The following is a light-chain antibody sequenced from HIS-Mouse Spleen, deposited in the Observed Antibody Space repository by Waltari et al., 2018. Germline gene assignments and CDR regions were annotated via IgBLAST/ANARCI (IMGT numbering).Light chain of an antibody. CDR3: YSTDSSGNHRV. J-gene: IGLJ2*01. Sequence: SYELTQPPSVSVSPGQTARITCSGDALPKTYASWYQQQSGQAPVLVIYEDSKRPSGIPERFSGSSSGTMATLTISGAQVEDEADYYCYSTDSSGNHRVFGGGTKLTVL. CDR2: EDS. V-gene: IGLV3-10*01. CDR1: ALPKTY.